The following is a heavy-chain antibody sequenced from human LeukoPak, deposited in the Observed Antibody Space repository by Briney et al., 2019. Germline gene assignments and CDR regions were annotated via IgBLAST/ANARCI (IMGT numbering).Heavy chain of an antibody. CDR1: GFTFSTYS. V-gene: IGHV3-48*01. CDR3: ARCNVWFGESCSD. J-gene: IGHJ4*02. D-gene: IGHD3-10*01. Sequence: PGGSLRLSCAASGFTFSTYSMNWVRQPPGKGLEWVSYITGGSNTRYYADSVKGRFTISRDNAKNSLYLQMNSLRAEDTAVYYCARCNVWFGESCSDWGQGTLVTVSS. CDR2: ITGGSNTR.